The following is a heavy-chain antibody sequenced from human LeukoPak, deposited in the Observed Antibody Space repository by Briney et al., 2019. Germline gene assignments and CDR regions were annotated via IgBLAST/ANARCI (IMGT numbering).Heavy chain of an antibody. D-gene: IGHD3-10*01. V-gene: IGHV4-59*08. Sequence: SETLSLTCTVSGASISSYYWSWIRQPPGKGLEWIGYIFHSGSTNYNPSLKSRVTMSVDTSKNQFSLKLSYVTAADTAVYYCASNYYGSVSLDYWGQGNLVTVSS. CDR1: GASISSYY. CDR2: IFHSGST. CDR3: ASNYYGSVSLDY. J-gene: IGHJ4*02.